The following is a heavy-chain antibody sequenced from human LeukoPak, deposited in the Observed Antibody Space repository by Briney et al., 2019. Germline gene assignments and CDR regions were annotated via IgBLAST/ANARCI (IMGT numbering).Heavy chain of an antibody. J-gene: IGHJ4*02. D-gene: IGHD3-10*01. CDR2: ISDDGSRQ. V-gene: IGHV3-30-3*01. CDR1: GFTFSNYA. CDR3: VKDRTGTYTLDY. Sequence: GGSLRLSCAATGFTFSNYAIHWGRQAPGKGLEWVAFISDDGSRQHYADSVKGRFTISRDNSKNTLNLQMSSLRAEDTAVYYCVKDRTGTYTLDYWGQGTLVTVSS.